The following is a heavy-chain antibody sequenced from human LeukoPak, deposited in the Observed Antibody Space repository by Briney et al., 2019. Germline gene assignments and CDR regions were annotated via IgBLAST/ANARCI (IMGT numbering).Heavy chain of an antibody. D-gene: IGHD5-24*01. CDR1: GFTFSSYV. J-gene: IGHJ4*02. V-gene: IGHV3-74*01. CDR2: ISHDGII. CDR3: ARDWVYKIDY. Sequence: GGSLRLTCAASGFTFSSYVMHWVRRTPGKGLVWVSRISHDGIISYADSVKGRFTISRDNAKNTLTLQMNSLRVEDTAVYFCARDWVYKIDYWGRGTLVTVSS.